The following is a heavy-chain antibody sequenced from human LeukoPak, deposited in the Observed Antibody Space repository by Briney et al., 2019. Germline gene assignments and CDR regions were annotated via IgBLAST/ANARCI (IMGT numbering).Heavy chain of an antibody. V-gene: IGHV3-30*03. D-gene: IGHD1-26*01. CDR3: ARDSGGSYYLYYFDY. Sequence: PGGSLRLSCAASGFTFSSYWMHWVRQAPGKGLEWVAVISYDGSNKYYADSVKGRFTISRDNSKNTLYLQMNSLRAEDTAVYYCARDSGGSYYLYYFDYWGQGTLVTVSS. CDR1: GFTFSSYW. CDR2: ISYDGSNK. J-gene: IGHJ4*02.